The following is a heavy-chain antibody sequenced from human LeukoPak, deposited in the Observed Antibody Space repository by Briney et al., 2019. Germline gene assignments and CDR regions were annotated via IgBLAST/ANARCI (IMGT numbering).Heavy chain of an antibody. Sequence: PSETLSLTCAVYGGSLSGYYWSWIRQPPGKGLEWIGEINHSGSTNYNPSLKSRVTISVDTSKNQFSLKLSSVTAADTAVYYCARFGRIAAAGTGYYYYMDVWGKGTTVTVSS. CDR3: ARFGRIAAAGTGYYYYMDV. D-gene: IGHD6-13*01. J-gene: IGHJ6*03. V-gene: IGHV4-34*01. CDR1: GGSLSGYY. CDR2: INHSGST.